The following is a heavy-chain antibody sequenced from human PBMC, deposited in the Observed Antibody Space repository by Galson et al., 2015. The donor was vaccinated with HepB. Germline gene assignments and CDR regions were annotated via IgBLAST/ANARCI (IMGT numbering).Heavy chain of an antibody. V-gene: IGHV3-23*01. D-gene: IGHD3-3*01. CDR2: ISGSGGST. CDR1: GFTFSSYA. Sequence: SLRLSCAASGFTFSSYAMSWVRQAPGEGLEWVSAISGSGGSTYYADSVKGRFTISRDNSKNTLYLQMNSLRAEDTAVYYCAKVGYVLRFLEWLLNAFDIWGQGTMVTVSS. CDR3: AKVGYVLRFLEWLLNAFDI. J-gene: IGHJ3*02.